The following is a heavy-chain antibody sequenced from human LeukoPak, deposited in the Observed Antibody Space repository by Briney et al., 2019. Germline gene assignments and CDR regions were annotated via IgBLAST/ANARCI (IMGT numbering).Heavy chain of an antibody. J-gene: IGHJ3*02. CDR1: GFTFSSYS. D-gene: IGHD3-22*01. V-gene: IGHV3-48*02. CDR3: ARVYYYDSSGYHNDAFDI. Sequence: GGSLRLSCAASGFTFSSYSMNWVRQAPGKGLEWVSYISSSSSTIYCADSVKGLFTISRDNAKNSLYLQMNSLRDEDTAVYYCARVYYYDSSGYHNDAFDIWGQGTMVTVSS. CDR2: ISSSSSTI.